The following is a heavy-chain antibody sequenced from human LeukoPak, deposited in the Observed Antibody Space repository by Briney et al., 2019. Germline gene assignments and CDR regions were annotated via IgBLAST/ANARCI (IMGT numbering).Heavy chain of an antibody. CDR3: ARDHCSSTSCNYGAFDY. CDR2: ISSSGDTI. Sequence: PGGSLRLSCEASGFTFSSYQMNWVRQAPGKGLEWIAYISSSGDTIYYADSVKGRFTISRDNAKNSLYLQMNTLRTEDTAVYYCARDHCSSTSCNYGAFDYWGQGTLVTVSS. V-gene: IGHV3-48*03. D-gene: IGHD2-2*01. CDR1: GFTFSSYQ. J-gene: IGHJ4*02.